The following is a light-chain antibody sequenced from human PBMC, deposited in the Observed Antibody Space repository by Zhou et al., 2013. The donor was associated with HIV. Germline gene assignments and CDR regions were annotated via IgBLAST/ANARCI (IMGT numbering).Light chain of an antibody. V-gene: IGKV1-13*02. Sequence: AIQLTQSPSSLSASVGDRITITCRASQGISSALAWYQQKPGKAPKVLIYDASSLESGVPSRFSGSGSGTDFTLTIGSLQPEDFATYYCQQSYSTPFTFGPGTKVDIK. CDR3: QQSYSTPFT. CDR1: QGISSA. CDR2: DAS. J-gene: IGKJ3*01.